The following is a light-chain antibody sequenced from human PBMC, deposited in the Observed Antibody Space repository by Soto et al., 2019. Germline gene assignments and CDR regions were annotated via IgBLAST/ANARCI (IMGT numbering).Light chain of an antibody. CDR3: SSYSSSSTLVV. CDR1: ISDIGDYNY. V-gene: IGLV2-14*03. CDR2: DVS. J-gene: IGLJ2*01. Sequence: QSALTQPASVSGSPGQSITISCTGTISDIGDYNYVSWYQQHPGKAPKLMIYDVSNRPSGVSNRFSGSKSGYTASLTITGVQPEDEADYYCSSYSSSSTLVVFGGGTKLTVL.